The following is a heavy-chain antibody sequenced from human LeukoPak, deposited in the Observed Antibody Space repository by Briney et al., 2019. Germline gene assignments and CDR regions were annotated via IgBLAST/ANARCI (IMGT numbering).Heavy chain of an antibody. CDR3: ARTFYDTLDSDAFDF. CDR2: INPDSGGT. J-gene: IGHJ3*01. D-gene: IGHD2/OR15-2a*01. Sequence: PGGSLRLSCAASGYTFTGYYMHWVRQAPGQGLEWMGWINPDSGGTNNAQKFQGRVTMTRDTSISTAYMELSRLRSDDTAVYYCARTFYDTLDSDAFDFWGQGTMVIVSS. CDR1: GYTFTGYY. V-gene: IGHV1-2*02.